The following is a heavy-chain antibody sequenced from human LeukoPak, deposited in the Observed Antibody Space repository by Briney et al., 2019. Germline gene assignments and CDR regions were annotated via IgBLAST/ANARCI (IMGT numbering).Heavy chain of an antibody. D-gene: IGHD2-8*01. V-gene: IGHV3-33*01. Sequence: GRSLRLSCAASGFTFSSYGMHWVRQAPGKGLEWVAVIWYDGSNKYYADSMKGRFTISRDNSKNTLYLQMNSLRAEDTAVYYCARDIVLMVYAIRDYYYYGMDVWGQGTTVTVSS. J-gene: IGHJ6*02. CDR3: ARDIVLMVYAIRDYYYYGMDV. CDR1: GFTFSSYG. CDR2: IWYDGSNK.